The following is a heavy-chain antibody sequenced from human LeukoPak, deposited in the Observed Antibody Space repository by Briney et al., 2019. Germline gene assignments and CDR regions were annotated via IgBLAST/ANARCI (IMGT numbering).Heavy chain of an antibody. CDR3: ARGGVLAAFDY. D-gene: IGHD2-15*01. CDR1: GFTFSIYW. Sequence: GGSLRLSCAASGFTFSIYWMSWVRQAPGKGLEWVANIKQDGSEKYYVDSVKGRFTISRDNAKNSLNLQMNSLRAEDTAVYYCARGGVLAAFDYWGQGTLVTVSS. CDR2: IKQDGSEK. J-gene: IGHJ4*02. V-gene: IGHV3-7*01.